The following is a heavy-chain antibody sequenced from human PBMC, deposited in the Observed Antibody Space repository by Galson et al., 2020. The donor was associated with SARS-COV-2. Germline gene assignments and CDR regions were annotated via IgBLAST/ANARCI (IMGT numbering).Heavy chain of an antibody. J-gene: IGHJ4*02. V-gene: IGHV4-34*01. CDR2: IDHSGST. D-gene: IGHD3-22*01. CDR3: AGGYYRPLNYLDY. Sequence: SETLSLTCAVYGGSFSGYYWSWIRQTPGKGLEWIGEIDHSGSTNYNPSLESRVTISVDTSKNQFSLSLTSVTAADTAVYYCAGGYYRPLNYLDYWGQGTLVTVSS. CDR1: GGSFSGYY.